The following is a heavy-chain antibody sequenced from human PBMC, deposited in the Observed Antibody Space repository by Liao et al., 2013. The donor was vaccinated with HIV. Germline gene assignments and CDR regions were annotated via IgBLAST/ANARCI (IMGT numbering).Heavy chain of an antibody. D-gene: IGHD3/OR15-3a*01. CDR1: GGSITSGDYY. V-gene: IGHV4-30-4*08. Sequence: QVQLQESGPGLVKPSQTLSLTCTVSGGSITSGDYYWSWIRQPPGKGLEWIGYVYYSGSTNYNPSLKSRLTISMDTSTNQFSLKLSSVTAADTAVYYCARVDRYFFDYWGQGTLVTVSS. J-gene: IGHJ4*02. CDR2: VYYSGST. CDR3: ARVDRYFFDY.